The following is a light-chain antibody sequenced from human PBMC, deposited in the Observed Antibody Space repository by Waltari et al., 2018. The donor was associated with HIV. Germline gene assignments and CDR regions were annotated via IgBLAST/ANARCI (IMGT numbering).Light chain of an antibody. Sequence: QSLLTPPPSVSGAPGPSVTLPCTGSNSNIGAGYDVHWFQQIPGTASQLLIYGNNNRPSGVPDRIFGSKACSSGALASTGLQAEDEADYYSQSYDNSLTVFYGFGTGTKVTGL. V-gene: IGLV1-40*01. CDR1: NSNIGAGYD. CDR3: QSYDNSLTVFYG. CDR2: GNN. J-gene: IGLJ1*01.